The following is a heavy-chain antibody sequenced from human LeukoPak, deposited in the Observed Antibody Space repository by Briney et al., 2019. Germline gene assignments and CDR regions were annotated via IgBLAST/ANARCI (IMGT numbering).Heavy chain of an antibody. D-gene: IGHD4-11*01. CDR1: GFTFSSYS. Sequence: GVLRLSFAASGFTFSSYSMNWVRQAPGKGLEWVSCISSSSSYIYYADSMKGRFTISRDNAKNSLYLQMNSLRAEDTAVYYCARGDSNYLRRSGNFDYWGQGTLVTVSS. CDR2: ISSSSSYI. J-gene: IGHJ4*02. CDR3: ARGDSNYLRRSGNFDY. V-gene: IGHV3-21*01.